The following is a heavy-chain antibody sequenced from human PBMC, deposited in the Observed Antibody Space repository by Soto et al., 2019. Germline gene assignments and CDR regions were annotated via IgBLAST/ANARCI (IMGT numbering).Heavy chain of an antibody. Sequence: GASVKVSCKASGYTFTSYAMHWVRQAPGQRLEWMGWINAGNGNTKYSQKFPGRVTITRDTSASTAYMELSSLRSEDTAVYYCARGYCSSTNCYPYYYYYMDVWGKGTTVTVSS. CDR1: GYTFTSYA. J-gene: IGHJ6*03. CDR3: ARGYCSSTNCYPYYYYYMDV. V-gene: IGHV1-3*01. CDR2: INAGNGNT. D-gene: IGHD2-2*01.